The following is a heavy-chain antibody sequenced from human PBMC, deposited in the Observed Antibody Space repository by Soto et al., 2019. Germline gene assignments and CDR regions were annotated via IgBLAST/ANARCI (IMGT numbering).Heavy chain of an antibody. J-gene: IGHJ4*02. CDR1: GFPFSSYA. CDR2: ISGSGGST. Sequence: EVQLLESGGGFVHPGGSLRLSCAASGFPFSSYAMSWVRQAPGKGLEWVSAISGSGGSTYYADSVKGRFTISRDNSKNTLYLQMNSLRAEDTAVYYCAKDLARSEFDYWGQGPLVTVSS. V-gene: IGHV3-23*01. D-gene: IGHD3-3*01. CDR3: AKDLARSEFDY.